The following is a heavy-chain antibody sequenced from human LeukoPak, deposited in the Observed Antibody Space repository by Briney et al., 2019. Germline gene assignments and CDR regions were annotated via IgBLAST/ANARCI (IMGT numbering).Heavy chain of an antibody. CDR1: GYTFTSYG. J-gene: IGHJ5*02. V-gene: IGHV1-18*01. CDR2: ISAYNGNT. D-gene: IGHD6-19*01. Sequence: ASVKVSCKASGYTFTSYGISWVRQAPGQGLEWMGWISAYNGNTNYAQKLQGRVTMTTDTSTSTAYMELRSLRSDDTAVYYCARDQNGSGWLTTSNWFDPWGQGTLVTVSS. CDR3: ARDQNGSGWLTTSNWFDP.